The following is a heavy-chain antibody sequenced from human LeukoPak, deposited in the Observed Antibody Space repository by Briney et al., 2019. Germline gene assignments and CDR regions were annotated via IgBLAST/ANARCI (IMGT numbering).Heavy chain of an antibody. D-gene: IGHD5-18*01. J-gene: IGHJ6*02. V-gene: IGHV4-39*01. CDR1: GGSISSSSYY. Sequence: SETLSLTCTVSGGSISSSSYYWGWIRQPPGKGLEWIGSIYYSGSTYYNPSLKSRVTISVDTSKNQFSLKLSSVTAADTAVYYCARRIRPAMVTRYYHYGMDVWGQGTTVTVSS. CDR3: ARRIRPAMVTRYYHYGMDV. CDR2: IYYSGST.